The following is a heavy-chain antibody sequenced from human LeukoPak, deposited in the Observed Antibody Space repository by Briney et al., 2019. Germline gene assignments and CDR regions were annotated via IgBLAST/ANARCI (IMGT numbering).Heavy chain of an antibody. Sequence: GGSLRLSCAASEFSFSSYSMNWVRQAPGRGLEWISYISSGSRTIFYADSVKGRFTISRDNAKNSLYLLMNSLRADDTAVYYCARESITGDRDFDYWGQGTLITVSS. CDR1: EFSFSSYS. V-gene: IGHV3-48*01. CDR2: ISSGSRTI. CDR3: ARESITGDRDFDY. J-gene: IGHJ4*02. D-gene: IGHD7-27*01.